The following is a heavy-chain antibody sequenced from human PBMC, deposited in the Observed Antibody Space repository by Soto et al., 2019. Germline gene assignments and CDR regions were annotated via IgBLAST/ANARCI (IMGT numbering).Heavy chain of an antibody. CDR1: GGCISSSSYF. CDR2: IHSSGST. D-gene: IGHD6-19*01. V-gene: IGHV4-39*01. J-gene: IGHJ4*02. Sequence: SETLSLTCSASGGCISSSSYFWDWIRQPPGKGLEWIASIHSSGSTYYNPSLKSRVTISIDTSKNQFSLKLSSVTAADTAVYYCGRRVRIAVAPFDYWGQGTLVTVSS. CDR3: GRRVRIAVAPFDY.